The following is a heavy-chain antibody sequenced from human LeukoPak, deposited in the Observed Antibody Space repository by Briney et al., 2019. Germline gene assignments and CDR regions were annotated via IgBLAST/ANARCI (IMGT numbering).Heavy chain of an antibody. CDR2: ISGSGGST. J-gene: IGHJ4*02. V-gene: IGHV3-23*01. CDR1: GFTFSSYA. Sequence: GGSLRLSCAASGFTFSSYAMSWVRQAPGKGLEWVSAISGSGGSTYYADSVKGRFTIPRDNSKNTLYLQMSSLRAEDTAVYYCAKGGDTAMIRFTYYDYWGQGTLVTVSS. CDR3: AKGGDTAMIRFTYYDY. D-gene: IGHD5-18*01.